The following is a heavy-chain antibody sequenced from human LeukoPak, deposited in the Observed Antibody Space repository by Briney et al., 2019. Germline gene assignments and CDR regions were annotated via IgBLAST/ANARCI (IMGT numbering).Heavy chain of an antibody. CDR2: ISYDGSNK. CDR3: ARDRSGYDWGDFDY. CDR1: GFTFSSYA. D-gene: IGHD5-12*01. V-gene: IGHV3-30-3*01. J-gene: IGHJ4*02. Sequence: GRSLRLSCAASGFTFSSYAMHWVRQAPGKGLEWVAVISYDGSNKYYADSVKGRFTISRDNSKNTLYLQMNSLRAEDTAVYYCARDRSGYDWGDFDYWGQGTLVTVSS.